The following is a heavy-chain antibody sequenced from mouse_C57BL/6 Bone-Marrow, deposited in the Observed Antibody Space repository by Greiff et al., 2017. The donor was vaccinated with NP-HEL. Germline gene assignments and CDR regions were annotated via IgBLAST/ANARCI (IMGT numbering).Heavy chain of an antibody. CDR2: IYPGSGNT. Sequence: QVQLQQSGAELVRPGASVKLSCKASGYTFTDYYINWVKQRPGKGLEWIARIYPGSGNTYYNEKFKGKAPLTAEKSSGTAYMQLSILTSEDSAVYFCARRITTAMDYWGQGTSVTVSS. J-gene: IGHJ4*01. V-gene: IGHV1-76*01. D-gene: IGHD1-1*01. CDR1: GYTFTDYY. CDR3: ARRITTAMDY.